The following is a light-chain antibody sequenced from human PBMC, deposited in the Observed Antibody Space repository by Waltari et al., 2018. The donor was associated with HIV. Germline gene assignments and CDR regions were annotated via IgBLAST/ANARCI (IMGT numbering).Light chain of an antibody. V-gene: IGLV2-23*02. CDR2: EVT. CDR1: RGNVGSYSL. Sequence: QSALTQPASVSGSPGQSITVSCTGTRGNVGSYSLVSWYQQHPGKAPRLMIYEVTKRPSGISSRFSGSKSGNTASLTISGLQAEDEAHYYCSSYAGGNTLVFGGGTKLTVL. J-gene: IGLJ3*02. CDR3: SSYAGGNTLV.